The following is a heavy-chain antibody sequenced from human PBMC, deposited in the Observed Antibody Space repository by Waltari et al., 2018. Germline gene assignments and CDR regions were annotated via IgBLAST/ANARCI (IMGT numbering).Heavy chain of an antibody. CDR1: GFIFSTYW. CDR3: ARDHYYSKDV. V-gene: IGHV3-74*01. J-gene: IGHJ6*04. CDR2: IDKGDGSGT. Sequence: EVQLVESGGGLVQPGGSLRLSCEASGFIFSTYWMHWVRQAPGKGLVWGLGIDKGDGSGTSYADAVKGRFTISRDNAKVRLYLQMNSLRAEDTGVYYCARDHYYSKDVWGTGTTVTVSS.